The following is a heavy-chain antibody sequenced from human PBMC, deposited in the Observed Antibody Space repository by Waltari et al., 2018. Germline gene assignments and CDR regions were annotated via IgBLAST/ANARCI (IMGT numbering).Heavy chain of an antibody. J-gene: IGHJ4*02. Sequence: QVQLVESGGGLVKPGGSLRLSCAASGFTFSDYYLHWFRPAPGKGLEWVSYIISRGSNIYYADSVKGRFTISRDNAKNSLYLQMNSLRAEDTAVYYCARALNYDFWSGFSGWGQGTLVTVSS. V-gene: IGHV3-11*04. CDR1: GFTFSDYY. D-gene: IGHD3-3*01. CDR3: ARALNYDFWSGFSG. CDR2: IISRGSNI.